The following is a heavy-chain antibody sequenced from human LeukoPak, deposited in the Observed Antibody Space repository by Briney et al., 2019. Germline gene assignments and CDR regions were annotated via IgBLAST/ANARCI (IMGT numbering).Heavy chain of an antibody. J-gene: IGHJ5*02. CDR2: SVTSGST. CDR3: ATKMHGPFDH. CDR1: GFTFSSYN. Sequence: GGSLRLSCAASGFTFSSYNLYWVRQAPGKGLEWVSSSVTSGSTYYADSVRGRSTISRDNAKNSLYLQMSSLSVEDTAVYYCATKMHGPFDHWGQGTLVTVSS. V-gene: IGHV3-21*01.